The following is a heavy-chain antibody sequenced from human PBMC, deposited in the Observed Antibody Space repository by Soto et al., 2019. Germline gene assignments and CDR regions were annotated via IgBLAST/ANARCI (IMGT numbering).Heavy chain of an antibody. CDR1: GDSVSSNSAA. V-gene: IGHV6-1*01. CDR2: TYYRSKWYN. Sequence: PSQTLSLTCVISGDSVSSNSAAWNWIRQSPSRGLEWLGRTYYRSKWYNDYAVSVKSRITINPDTSKNQFSLQLNSVTPEDTAVYYCARDQIAGAGSYYYSGMDVGAKGPRVPVPS. J-gene: IGHJ6*04. CDR3: ARDQIAGAGSYYYSGMDV.